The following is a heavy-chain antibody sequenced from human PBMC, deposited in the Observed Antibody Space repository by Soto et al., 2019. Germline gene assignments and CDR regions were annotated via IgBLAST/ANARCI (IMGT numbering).Heavy chain of an antibody. CDR3: ARGVYDSSGYYDY. V-gene: IGHV4-30-4*01. CDR2: IYYSGST. Sequence: PSETLSLTCTVSVGSISSGDYYWSWIRQPPGKGLEWIGYIYYSGSTYYNPSLKSRVTISVDTSKNQFSLKLSSVTAADTAVYYCARGVYDSSGYYDYWGQGTLVTVSS. D-gene: IGHD3-22*01. J-gene: IGHJ4*02. CDR1: VGSISSGDYY.